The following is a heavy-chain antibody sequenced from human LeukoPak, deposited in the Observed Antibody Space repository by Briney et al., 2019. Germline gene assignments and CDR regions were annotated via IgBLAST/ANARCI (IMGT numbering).Heavy chain of an antibody. CDR3: ARGRLYGDY. V-gene: IGHV3-64*02. Sequence: PGGSLRLSCAASGFTLSSYWMHWVRQAPGKGLEYLSAISENGGRTYYADSVKGRFTNSRDNSKNTLYLQMDSLRAEDTAVYYCARGRLYGDYWGQGALVTVSS. J-gene: IGHJ4*02. CDR1: GFTLSSYW. D-gene: IGHD2-2*02. CDR2: ISENGGRT.